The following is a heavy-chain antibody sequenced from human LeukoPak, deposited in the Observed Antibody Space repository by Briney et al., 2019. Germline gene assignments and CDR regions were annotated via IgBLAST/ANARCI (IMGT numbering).Heavy chain of an antibody. Sequence: ASVKVSCKASGYTFTSYGISWVRQAPGQGLEWMGWISAYNGNTNYAQKLQGRVTMTTDTSTSTAYMELRSLRSDDTAVYYCARDLGGYYDSSGYSRGFDYWGQGTLVTVSS. CDR2: ISAYNGNT. J-gene: IGHJ4*02. V-gene: IGHV1-18*01. CDR3: ARDLGGYYDSSGYSRGFDY. CDR1: GYTFTSYG. D-gene: IGHD3-22*01.